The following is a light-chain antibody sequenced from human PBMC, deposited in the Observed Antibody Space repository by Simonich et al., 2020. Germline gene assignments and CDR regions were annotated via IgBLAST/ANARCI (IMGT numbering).Light chain of an antibody. CDR3: SSYTSSSTLVV. CDR2: DVR. J-gene: IGLJ2*01. Sequence: QSALTQPASVSGSPGQSITISCTGTSSDVGGYNYVSWYQQHPGQAPKHMIYDVRTRHSGVSNRCSGSKSGNTASLTISGLQAEDEADHYCSSYTSSSTLVVFGGGTKLTVL. CDR1: SSDVGGYNY. V-gene: IGLV2-14*01.